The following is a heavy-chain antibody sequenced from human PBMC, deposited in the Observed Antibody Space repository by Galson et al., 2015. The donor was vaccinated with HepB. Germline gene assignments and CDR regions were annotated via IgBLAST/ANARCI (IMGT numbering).Heavy chain of an antibody. D-gene: IGHD2-2*01. J-gene: IGHJ5*01. CDR2: ISNLGTTR. CDR1: GVIFSDYY. Sequence: SLRLSCATSGVIFSDYYMSWIRQAPGKGLEWISYISNLGTTRYYADSVKGRFTISRDNANNTLYLQMDRLTAEDTAVYYCVTDRDCSGTKCYYTRFDSWGQGTPVTVSS. CDR3: VTDRDCSGTKCYYTRFDS. V-gene: IGHV3-11*01.